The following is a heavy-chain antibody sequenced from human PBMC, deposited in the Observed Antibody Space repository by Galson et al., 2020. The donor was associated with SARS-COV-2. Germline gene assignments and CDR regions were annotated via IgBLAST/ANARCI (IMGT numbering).Heavy chain of an antibody. Sequence: SETLSLTCTVSGYSVSTTNYWGWVRQPPGRGLEWIGSVYPSGTTYYNTSIQSRVTISVDTSKNQFSLRLDSVTAADTALYYCARQGVNMIVLVTVPGWYFDLWGRGTLVTVSS. J-gene: IGHJ2*01. D-gene: IGHD3-22*01. CDR1: GYSVSTTNY. CDR2: VYPSGTT. V-gene: IGHV4-38-2*02. CDR3: ARQGVNMIVLVTVPGWYFDL.